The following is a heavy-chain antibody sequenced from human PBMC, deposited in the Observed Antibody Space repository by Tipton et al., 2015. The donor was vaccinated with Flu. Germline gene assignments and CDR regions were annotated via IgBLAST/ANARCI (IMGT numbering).Heavy chain of an antibody. Sequence: PLRLSCAASGFSFDDYAMHWVRQAPGKGLEWVSGISWNSGSIGYADSVKGRFTISRDDAKNSLYLRLNSLRTEDTALYYCTRQGGGELGVYFYGMDVWGQETTVTVSS. CDR3: TRQGGGELGVYFYGMDV. D-gene: IGHD1-7*01. V-gene: IGHV3-9*01. J-gene: IGHJ6*02. CDR2: ISWNSGSI. CDR1: GFSFDDYA.